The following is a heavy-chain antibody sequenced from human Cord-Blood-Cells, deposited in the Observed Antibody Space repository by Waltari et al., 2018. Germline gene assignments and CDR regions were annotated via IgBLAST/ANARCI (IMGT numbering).Heavy chain of an antibody. D-gene: IGHD3-3*01. V-gene: IGHV3-33*01. CDR1: GFTFLPNA. CDR3: ARGMIPGRFLEWLPPGIDY. J-gene: IGHJ4*02. CDR2: IRNDGSNK. Sequence: QVQLVESGGGVVQPGRSLRLSCGSSGFTFLPNASNWVRQAPGMRLEWVAVIRNDGSNKYYADSVKGRFTISRDNSKNTLYRQRNSLRAEDTAVYYCARGMIPGRFLEWLPPGIDYWGQGTLVTVSS.